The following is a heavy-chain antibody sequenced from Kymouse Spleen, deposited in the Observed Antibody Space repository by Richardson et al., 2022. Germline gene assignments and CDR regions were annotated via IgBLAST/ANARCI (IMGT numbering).Heavy chain of an antibody. Sequence: EVQLVESGGGLVQPGGSLRLSCAASGFTFSSYWMSWVRQAPGKGLEWVANIKQDGSEKYYVDSVKGRFTISRDNAKNSLYLQMNSLRAEDTAVYYCAREGELVRGDYYYYGMDVWGQGTTVTVSS. V-gene: IGHV3-7*01. CDR3: AREGELVRGDYYYYGMDV. CDR2: IKQDGSEK. D-gene: IGHD6-6*01. J-gene: IGHJ6*02. CDR1: GFTFSSYW.